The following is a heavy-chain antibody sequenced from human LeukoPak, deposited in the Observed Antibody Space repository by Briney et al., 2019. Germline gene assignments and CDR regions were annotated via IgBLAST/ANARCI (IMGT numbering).Heavy chain of an antibody. CDR1: GGSISSGGYS. J-gene: IGHJ6*02. D-gene: IGHD6-13*01. CDR2: IYHSGST. V-gene: IGHV4-30-2*01. Sequence: SQTLSLTCAVSGGSISSGGYSWSRIRQPPGKGLEWIGYIYHSGSTYYNPSLKSRVTISVDRSKNQFSLKLSSVTAADTAVYYCARDKVAAAGRYYYYYGMDVWGQGTTVTVSS. CDR3: ARDKVAAAGRYYYYYGMDV.